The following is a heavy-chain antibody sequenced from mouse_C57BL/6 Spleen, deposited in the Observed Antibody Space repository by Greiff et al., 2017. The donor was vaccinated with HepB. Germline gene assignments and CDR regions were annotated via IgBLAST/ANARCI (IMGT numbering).Heavy chain of an antibody. CDR1: GYSITSGYY. V-gene: IGHV3-6*01. D-gene: IGHD2-3*01. CDR3: ARDGDYDGYFEDFDY. CDR2: ISYDGSN. J-gene: IGHJ2*01. Sequence: EVKLQESGPGLVKPSQSLSLTCSVTGYSITSGYYWNWIRQFPGNKLEWMGYISYDGSNNYNPSLKNRISITRDTSKNQFFLKLNSVTTEDTATYYCARDGDYDGYFEDFDYWGQGTTLTVSS.